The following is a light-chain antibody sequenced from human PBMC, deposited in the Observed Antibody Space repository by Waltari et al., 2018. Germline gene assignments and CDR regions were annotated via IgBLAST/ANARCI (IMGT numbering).Light chain of an antibody. J-gene: IGLJ2*01. CDR3: TSRDFTGTVF. Sequence: SSELTQDPAVSVALGQTVRITCQGDSLRTYYASWYQQKPGQAPLLLIYGKNRRPSGIPDRFSGSTSGTTSSLTITGAQAEDEADYHCTSRDFTGTVFFGGGTKVTVL. V-gene: IGLV3-19*01. CDR1: SLRTYY. CDR2: GKN.